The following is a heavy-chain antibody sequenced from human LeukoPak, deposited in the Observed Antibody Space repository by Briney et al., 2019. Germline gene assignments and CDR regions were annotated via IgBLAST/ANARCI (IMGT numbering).Heavy chain of an antibody. CDR1: GGSFSGYY. CDR3: ARGGLGPYYYYYYYMDV. J-gene: IGHJ6*03. Sequence: PSETLSLTCAVYGGSFSGYYWSWIRQPPGTGLEWIGEMNDSGSTNSNPSPNSRGTISVHTSKHQCSPKLSSVTAADTAVYYCARGGLGPYYYYYYYMDVWGKGTTVTVSS. D-gene: IGHD3/OR15-3a*01. CDR2: MNDSGST. V-gene: IGHV4-34*01.